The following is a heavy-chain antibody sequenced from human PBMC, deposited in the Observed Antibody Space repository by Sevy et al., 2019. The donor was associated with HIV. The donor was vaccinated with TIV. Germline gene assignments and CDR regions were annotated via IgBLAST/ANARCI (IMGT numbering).Heavy chain of an antibody. CDR3: ARDAQLWSYNWLDP. J-gene: IGHJ5*02. CDR2: IYYSGST. V-gene: IGHV4-61*01. CDR1: GGSVSSGSYY. D-gene: IGHD5-18*01. Sequence: SETLSLTCTVSGGSVSSGSYYWSWIRQPPGKGLEWIGYIYYSGSTNYNPSLKSRVTISVDTSKNQFSLKLSSVTAADTAVYYCARDAQLWSYNWLDPWGQGTLVTVSS.